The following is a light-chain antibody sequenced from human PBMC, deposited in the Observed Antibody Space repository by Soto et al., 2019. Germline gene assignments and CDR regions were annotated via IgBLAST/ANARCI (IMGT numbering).Light chain of an antibody. J-gene: IGLJ2*01. CDR3: LLAYNGRRI. CDR1: TGAVTSGHY. CDR2: DTS. V-gene: IGLV7-46*01. Sequence: QAVVTQESSLTVFPGGTVTLTCGSSTGAVTSGHYPYWFQQKPGQAPRTLIYDTSNTHSWTPARFSGSLLGGKAALTLSGAQPEDEAEYYCLLAYNGRRIFGGGTKLTVL.